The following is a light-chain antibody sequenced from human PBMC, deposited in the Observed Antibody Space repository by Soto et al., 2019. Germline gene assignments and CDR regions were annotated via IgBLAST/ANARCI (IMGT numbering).Light chain of an antibody. V-gene: IGKV3-20*01. Sequence: EIVLTQSPGTLSLSPGERATLSCRASQSVSSSYLAWYQQKPGQAPRLLIYGASSRATGIPDRFSGSGSGTDFTLTISRLEPEDSTVYYCQQYGSSPGTFGQGNKVEIK. CDR2: GAS. CDR3: QQYGSSPGT. CDR1: QSVSSSY. J-gene: IGKJ1*01.